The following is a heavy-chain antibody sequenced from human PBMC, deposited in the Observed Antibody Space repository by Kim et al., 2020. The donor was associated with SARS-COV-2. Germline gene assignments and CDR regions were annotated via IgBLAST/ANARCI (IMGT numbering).Heavy chain of an antibody. D-gene: IGHD3-9*01. CDR3: ASGGDILTGGTYY. V-gene: IGHV4-31*03. CDR2: IYYSGST. Sequence: SETLSLTCTVPGGSISSGGYYWSGIRQHPGKGLEWIGYIYYSGSTYYNPSLKSRVTIPADTSKNQFSLKLSSVTAADTAVYYCASGGDILTGGTYYWGQGTLLTVSS. CDR1: GGSISSGGYY. J-gene: IGHJ4*02.